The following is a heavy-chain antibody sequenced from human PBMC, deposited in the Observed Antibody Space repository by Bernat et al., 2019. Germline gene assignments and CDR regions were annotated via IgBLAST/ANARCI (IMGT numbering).Heavy chain of an antibody. V-gene: IGHV3-30-3*01. CDR1: GFTFSSYA. CDR2: ISYDGSNK. Sequence: QVQLVESGGGVVQPGRSLRLSCAASGFTFSSYAMHWVRQAPGKGLEWVAVISYDGSNKYYADSVKGRFTISRDNSKNTLYLQMNSLRAEDTAVYYCARGGDYAYYFDYWGQRTLVTVS. D-gene: IGHD4-17*01. CDR3: ARGGDYAYYFDY. J-gene: IGHJ4*02.